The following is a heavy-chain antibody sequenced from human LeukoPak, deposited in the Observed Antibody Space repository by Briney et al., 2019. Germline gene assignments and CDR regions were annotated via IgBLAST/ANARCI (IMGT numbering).Heavy chain of an antibody. CDR3: ALGRDGYNAGQYYFDY. J-gene: IGHJ4*02. V-gene: IGHV1-8*01. D-gene: IGHD5-24*01. Sequence: ASVKVSCKASGYTFTSYDINWVRQATGQGLEWMGWMNPNSGNTGYAQKFQGRVTITADKSTSTAYMELSSLRSEDTAVYYCALGRDGYNAGQYYFDYWGQGTLVTVSS. CDR2: MNPNSGNT. CDR1: GYTFTSYD.